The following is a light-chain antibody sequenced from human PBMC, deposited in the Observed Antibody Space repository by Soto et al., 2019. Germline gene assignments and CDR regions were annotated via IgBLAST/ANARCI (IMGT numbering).Light chain of an antibody. CDR1: SSDVGGYKF. CDR2: EVN. Sequence: QSVLTQPASVSASPGQSITISCTGTSSDVGGYKFVSWYQHHPGKAPKLMIYEVNNRPSGVSNRFSGSKSGNTASLTISGLQPEDEADYYCAAWDDSLSGVVFGGGTKVTVL. CDR3: AAWDDSLSGVV. J-gene: IGLJ2*01. V-gene: IGLV2-14*01.